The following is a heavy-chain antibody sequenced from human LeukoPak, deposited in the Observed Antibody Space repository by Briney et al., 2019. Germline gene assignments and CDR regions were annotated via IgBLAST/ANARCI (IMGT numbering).Heavy chain of an antibody. V-gene: IGHV4-34*01. CDR2: INHSGST. D-gene: IGHD3-3*01. J-gene: IGHJ4*02. Sequence: PSETLSLTCAVYGGSFSGYYWSWIRQPPGKGLEWIGEINHSGSTNYNPSLKSRVTISVDTSKNQSSLKLSSVTAADTAVYYCARGRVADYWGQGALVTVSS. CDR1: GGSFSGYY. CDR3: ARGRVADY.